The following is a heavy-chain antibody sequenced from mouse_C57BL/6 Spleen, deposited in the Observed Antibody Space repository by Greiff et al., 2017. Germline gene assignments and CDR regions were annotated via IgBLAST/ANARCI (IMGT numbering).Heavy chain of an antibody. Sequence: VQLQQPGAELVKPGASVKLSCKASGYTYTSYWMQWVKQRPGQGLEWIGEIDPSDSYTNYNQKFKGKATLTVDTSSSTAYMQLSSLTSEDSAVYYCAREGELGRAYWGQGTLVTVSA. V-gene: IGHV1-50*01. D-gene: IGHD4-1*01. CDR1: GYTYTSYW. J-gene: IGHJ3*01. CDR3: AREGELGRAY. CDR2: IDPSDSYT.